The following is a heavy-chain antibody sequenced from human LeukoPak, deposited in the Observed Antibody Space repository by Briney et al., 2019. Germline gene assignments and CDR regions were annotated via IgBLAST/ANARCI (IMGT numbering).Heavy chain of an antibody. CDR1: GFTFSSYA. Sequence: GGSMRLSCAASGFTFSSYAMSWVRQAPGKGLEWVSAISGSGGSTYYADSVKGRFTISRDNSKNTLYLQMNSLRAEDTAVYYCANDSGTAMVLYYFDYWGPGTLVTVSS. V-gene: IGHV3-23*01. CDR2: ISGSGGST. J-gene: IGHJ4*02. D-gene: IGHD4/OR15-4a*01. CDR3: ANDSGTAMVLYYFDY.